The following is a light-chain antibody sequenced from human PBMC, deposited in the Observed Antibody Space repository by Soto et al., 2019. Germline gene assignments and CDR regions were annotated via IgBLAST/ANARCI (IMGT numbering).Light chain of an antibody. J-gene: IGKJ4*01. CDR1: QDLTSW. Sequence: DIQMTQSPSSVSASVGDRVTITCRASQDLTSWLAWYQQKPGKAPQVLIYATSSLQSGVPSRFSGSGSGTDYTLTISSLQPEDFATYYCLQAKTFPLTFGGGTNVDIK. CDR2: ATS. V-gene: IGKV1-12*01. CDR3: LQAKTFPLT.